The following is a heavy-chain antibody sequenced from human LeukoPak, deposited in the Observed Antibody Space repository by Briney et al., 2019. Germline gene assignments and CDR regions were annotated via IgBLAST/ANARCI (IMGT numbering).Heavy chain of an antibody. V-gene: IGHV4-4*07. D-gene: IGHD2-15*01. Sequence: SETLSLTCTVSGGSISSCYWSWIRQPAGKGLEWIGRIYTSGSTNYNPSLKSRVTMSVDTSKNQFSLRLSSVTAADTAVYYCARGGLLSSPYYYGMDVWGQGTTVTVSS. CDR2: IYTSGST. CDR1: GGSISSCY. J-gene: IGHJ6*02. CDR3: ARGGLLSSPYYYGMDV.